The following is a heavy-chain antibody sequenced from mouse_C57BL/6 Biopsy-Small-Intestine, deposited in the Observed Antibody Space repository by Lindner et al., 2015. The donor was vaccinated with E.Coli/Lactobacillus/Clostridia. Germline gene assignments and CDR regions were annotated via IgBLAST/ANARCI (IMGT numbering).Heavy chain of an antibody. J-gene: IGHJ3*01. CDR2: INPKSGGT. V-gene: IGHV1-72*04. D-gene: IGHD2-3*01. CDR1: GYTFTTHY. Sequence: SVKVSCKASGYTFTTHYIHWVRQAPGQGLEWLGWINPKSGGTKYAQKFQGRVTMTRDTSNDTAYMQLSRLTSDDTAVYYCVRESDYNWGADGFDNWGQGTMVTVSS. CDR3: VRESDYNWGADGFDN.